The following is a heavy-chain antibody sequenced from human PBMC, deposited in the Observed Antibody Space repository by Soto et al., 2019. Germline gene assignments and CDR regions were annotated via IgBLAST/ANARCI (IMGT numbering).Heavy chain of an antibody. J-gene: IGHJ5*02. D-gene: IGHD1-26*01. CDR2: INSDGSIT. CDR1: GFTFSNYW. V-gene: IGHV3-74*01. Sequence: EVQLVESGGGLVQPGGSLRLSCAASGFTFSNYWMHWVRQAPGKGRVWVSRINSDGSITNYADSVKGRFTISRDIAKNTLYLQMNSLRAEDTAVYYCARASGATNAWGQGTLVTVSS. CDR3: ARASGATNA.